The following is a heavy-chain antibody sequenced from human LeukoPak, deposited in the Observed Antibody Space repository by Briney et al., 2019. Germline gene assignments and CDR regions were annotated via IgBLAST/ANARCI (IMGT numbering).Heavy chain of an antibody. CDR1: GFTFSICA. V-gene: IGHV3-30-3*01. Sequence: GRSLRLSCAASGFTFSICAMHWVRQAPGKGLEWVATLSYDGTNKYYADSAKGRFTISRDNSKNTLYLQMNSLRTEDTAVYYCVRGVGLYDTIGYFDYWGQGTLVTVSS. J-gene: IGHJ4*02. CDR3: VRGVGLYDTIGYFDY. D-gene: IGHD3-22*01. CDR2: LSYDGTNK.